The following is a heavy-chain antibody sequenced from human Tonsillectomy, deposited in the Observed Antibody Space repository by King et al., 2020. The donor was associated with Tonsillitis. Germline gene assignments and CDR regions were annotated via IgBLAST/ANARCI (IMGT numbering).Heavy chain of an antibody. D-gene: IGHD3-22*01. V-gene: IGHV3-30*18. CDR2: ISYDGSNK. CDR3: AKCPTKFYDSSGYWFGNWYFDL. CDR1: GFTFSSYG. J-gene: IGHJ2*01. Sequence: QVQLVESGGGVVQPGRSLRLSCAASGFTFSSYGMHWVRQAPGKGLEWVAVISYDGSNKYYADSVKGRFTISRDNSKNTLYLKMNNLRAEDTAVYYCAKCPTKFYDSSGYWFGNWYFDLWGRGTLVTVSS.